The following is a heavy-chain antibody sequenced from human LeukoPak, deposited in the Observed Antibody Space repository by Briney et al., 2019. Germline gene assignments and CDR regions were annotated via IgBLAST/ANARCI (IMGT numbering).Heavy chain of an antibody. Sequence: GGSLRLSCAASGFTFSSYWMSWVRQAPGKGLEWVANIKQEGSEKYVASVKGRFTISRDNAKNSLYLQMNSLRAEDTAVYYCARQGGYSSSWADYWGQGTLVTVSS. D-gene: IGHD6-13*01. CDR2: IKQEGSEK. CDR1: GFTFSSYW. J-gene: IGHJ4*02. CDR3: ARQGGYSSSWADY. V-gene: IGHV3-7*01.